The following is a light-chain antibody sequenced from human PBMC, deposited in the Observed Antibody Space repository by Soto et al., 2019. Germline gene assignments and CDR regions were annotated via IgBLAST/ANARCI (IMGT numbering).Light chain of an antibody. CDR2: EVA. V-gene: IGLV2-8*01. Sequence: QSALTQPPSASGPLGQSITITCAGTSRDVGAYNFVSWYQQFPGRVPKLIVYEVAKRPSGVPDRFSGSKSGNTASLTVSGLQAEDEADYFCSSYAGKNNLYVFGTGTKVTVL. CDR3: SSYAGKNNLYV. J-gene: IGLJ1*01. CDR1: SRDVGAYNF.